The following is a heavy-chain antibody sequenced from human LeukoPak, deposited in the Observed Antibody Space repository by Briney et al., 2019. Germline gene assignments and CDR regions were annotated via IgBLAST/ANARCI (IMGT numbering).Heavy chain of an antibody. V-gene: IGHV3-23*01. D-gene: IGHD1-26*01. CDR2: ISNSGGSL. CDR1: GFAFSSYG. CDR3: AKRDTTY. Sequence: PGGSLRLSCAASGFAFSSYGMSWVRQAPGKGLEWVSAISNSGGSLYHADSVKGRFTISRDNFKNTLYLQMNSLRAEDTAIYYCAKRDTTYWGQGTLVTVSS. J-gene: IGHJ4*02.